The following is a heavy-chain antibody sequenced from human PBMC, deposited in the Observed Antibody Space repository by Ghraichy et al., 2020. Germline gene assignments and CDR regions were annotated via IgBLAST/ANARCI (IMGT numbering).Heavy chain of an antibody. CDR3: ARGGYSGSYHPRYWFDP. CDR1: GGTFSSYA. D-gene: IGHD1-26*01. J-gene: IGHJ5*02. V-gene: IGHV1-69*13. CDR2: IIPIFGTA. Sequence: SVKVSCKASGGTFSSYAISWVRQAPGQGLEWMGGIIPIFGTANYAQKFQGRVTITADESTSTAYMELSSLRSEDTAVYYCARGGYSGSYHPRYWFDPWGQGTLVTVSS.